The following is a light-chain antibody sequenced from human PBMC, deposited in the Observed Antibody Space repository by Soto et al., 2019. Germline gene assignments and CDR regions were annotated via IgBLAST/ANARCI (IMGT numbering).Light chain of an antibody. Sequence: EIVMTQSAATLSVAPGERSTLSFTASQSVSSNLAWYQHKPGQAPRLLIYGASTRATGIPARFSGSGSGTEFTLTISSLQSEDFAVYYCQQYNNWPLTFGGGTKVDI. J-gene: IGKJ4*01. CDR3: QQYNNWPLT. V-gene: IGKV3-15*01. CDR1: QSVSSN. CDR2: GAS.